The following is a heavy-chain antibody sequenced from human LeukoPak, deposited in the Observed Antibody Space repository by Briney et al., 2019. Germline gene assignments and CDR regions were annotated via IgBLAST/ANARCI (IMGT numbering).Heavy chain of an antibody. CDR2: FDPEDGET. Sequence: HRASVTVSCKVSGYTLTELSMHWVRQAPGKGLEWMGGFDPEDGETIYAQRFQGRVTMTEDTSTDTAYMELSSLRSEDTAVYYCATALGQQLVRFDYWGQGTLVTVSS. V-gene: IGHV1-24*01. D-gene: IGHD6-13*01. J-gene: IGHJ4*02. CDR1: GYTLTELS. CDR3: ATALGQQLVRFDY.